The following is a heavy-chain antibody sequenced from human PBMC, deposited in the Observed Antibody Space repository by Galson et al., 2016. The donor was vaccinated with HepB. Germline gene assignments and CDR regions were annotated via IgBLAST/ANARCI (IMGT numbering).Heavy chain of an antibody. V-gene: IGHV1-3*01. CDR1: GYTFTTHA. CDR2: INAVNGNT. D-gene: IGHD6-13*01. CDR3: ARDYSTDYHYHGMDV. Sequence: SVKVSCKASGYTFTTHAIHWVRQAPGHSLEWLGWINAVNGNTKYSQKFQGRVTITRDTSASTAYMELSSLRSEDTAVYYCARDYSTDYHYHGMDVWGQGTTVTVSS. J-gene: IGHJ6*02.